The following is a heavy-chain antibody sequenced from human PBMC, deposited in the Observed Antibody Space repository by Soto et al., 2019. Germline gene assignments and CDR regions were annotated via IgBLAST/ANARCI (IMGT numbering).Heavy chain of an antibody. V-gene: IGHV3-21*01. CDR2: ISSSSSYI. CDR3: ARDRGSGWEFDY. Sequence: EVQLVESGGGLVKPGGSLRLSCAASGFTFSSYSMNWVRQAPGKGLEWVSSISSSSSYIYYADSVKGRFTISRDNAKNSLYLQMNSVRAEDTAVYYCARDRGSGWEFDYWGQGTLVTVSS. D-gene: IGHD6-19*01. CDR1: GFTFSSYS. J-gene: IGHJ4*02.